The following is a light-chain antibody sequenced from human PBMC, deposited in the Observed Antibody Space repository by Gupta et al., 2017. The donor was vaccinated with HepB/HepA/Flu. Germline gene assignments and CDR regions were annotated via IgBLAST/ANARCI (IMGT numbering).Light chain of an antibody. CDR3: NSRDSSGNHVV. V-gene: IGLV3-19*01. Sequence: SSELTQDPAVAVALGQTVRITCQGDSLRSSYASWYQQKPGQAPVLVTYGKNNRPPGIPDRFSGSSSGNTASLTITGAQAEDEADYYCNSRDSSGNHVVFGGGTKLTVL. CDR1: SLRSSY. CDR2: GKN. J-gene: IGLJ2*01.